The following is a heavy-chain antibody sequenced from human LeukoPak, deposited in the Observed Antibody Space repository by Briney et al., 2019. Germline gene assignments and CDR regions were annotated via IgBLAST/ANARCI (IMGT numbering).Heavy chain of an antibody. V-gene: IGHV5-51*01. J-gene: IGHJ5*02. D-gene: IGHD2-2*01. Sequence: GESLKISCKGSGYSFTSYWIGWVRQMPGKGLEWMGIIYPGDSDTRYSPSFQGQVTISADKSISTAYLQWSSLKASDTAMYYCARVGYCSSTSRYGINWFDPWGQGTLVTVSS. CDR3: ARVGYCSSTSRYGINWFDP. CDR2: IYPGDSDT. CDR1: GYSFTSYW.